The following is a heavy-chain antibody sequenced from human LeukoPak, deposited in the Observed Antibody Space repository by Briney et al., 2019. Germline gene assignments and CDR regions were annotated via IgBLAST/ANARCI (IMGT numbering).Heavy chain of an antibody. CDR3: ARGDHFFDY. D-gene: IGHD3-16*01. CDR1: GFTFSDYS. Sequence: GGSLRLSCAASGFTFSDYSMNWVRQAPGKGLEWVSYISSSSSSISYGDSVKGRFTISRVNAKNSLYLQMNTLTDEDTAVYYCARGDHFFDYWGQGTLVTVSS. J-gene: IGHJ4*02. CDR2: ISSSSSSI. V-gene: IGHV3-48*02.